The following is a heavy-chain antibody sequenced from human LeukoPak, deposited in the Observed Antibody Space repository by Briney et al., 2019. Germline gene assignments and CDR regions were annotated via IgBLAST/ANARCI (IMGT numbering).Heavy chain of an antibody. J-gene: IGHJ6*03. CDR2: INPNSGGT. CDR3: ARDSGVRGVYYYYYYMDV. CDR1: GYTFTGYY. V-gene: IGHV1-2*02. D-gene: IGHD3-10*01. Sequence: ASVKVSCKASGYTFTGYYMHWVRQAPGQGLEWMGWINPNSGGTNCRVTMTRDTSISTAYMELSRLRSDDTAVYYCARDSGVRGVYYYYYYMDVWGKGTTVTVSS.